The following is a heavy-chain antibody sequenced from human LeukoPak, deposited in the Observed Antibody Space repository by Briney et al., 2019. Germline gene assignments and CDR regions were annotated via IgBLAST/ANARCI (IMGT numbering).Heavy chain of an antibody. CDR2: ISYDGSNK. V-gene: IGHV3-30*03. CDR1: GFTFSSYG. Sequence: GGSLRLSCAASGFTFSSYGMHWVRQAPGKGLEWVAVISYDGSNKYYADSVKGRFTISRDNAKNSLYLQMNSLRAEDTAVYYCAREFSSFDSSDYWGQGTLVTVSS. CDR3: AREFSSFDSSDY. D-gene: IGHD3-22*01. J-gene: IGHJ4*02.